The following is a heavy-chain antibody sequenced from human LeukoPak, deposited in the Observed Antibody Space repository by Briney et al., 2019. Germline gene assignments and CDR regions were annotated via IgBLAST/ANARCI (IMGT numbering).Heavy chain of an antibody. J-gene: IGHJ4*02. CDR3: VRALGSSSADY. CDR1: GFTFTNYW. Sequence: GGSLRLSCAASGFTFTNYWMSWVRQAPGKGLEWVANIKQDGSEKYYVDSVVGRFTISRDNAKNPLSLQMNSLRGEDTAVYYCVRALGSSSADYWGQGTLVTVSS. CDR2: IKQDGSEK. V-gene: IGHV3-7*01. D-gene: IGHD6-6*01.